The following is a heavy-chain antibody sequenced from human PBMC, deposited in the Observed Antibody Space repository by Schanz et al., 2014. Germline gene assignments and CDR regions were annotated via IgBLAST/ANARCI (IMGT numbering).Heavy chain of an antibody. V-gene: IGHV3-33*05. J-gene: IGHJ4*02. Sequence: QVQLVESGGGVVQPGRSLRLSCAASGFNFRNYGMHWVRQAPGKGLEWVAGATFDGTKKYYGDSVKGRFTISRDNSNNTLSLQMNSLTAEDTAVYYCARGVRIDYWGQGTLVTVSS. CDR1: GFNFRNYG. CDR2: ATFDGTKK. CDR3: ARGVRIDY. D-gene: IGHD3-3*01.